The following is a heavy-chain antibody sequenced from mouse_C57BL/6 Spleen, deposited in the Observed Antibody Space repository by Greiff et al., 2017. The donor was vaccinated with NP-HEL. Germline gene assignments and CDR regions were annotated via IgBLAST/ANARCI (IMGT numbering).Heavy chain of an antibody. CDR3: EREIDDGSRDYYAMDY. D-gene: IGHD1-1*01. J-gene: IGHJ4*01. CDR1: GYTFTDYN. V-gene: IGHV1-18*01. CDR2: INPNNGGT. Sequence: EVQLQQSGPELVKPGASVKIPCKASGYTFTDYNMDWVKQSHGKSLEWIGDINPNNGGTIYNQKFKGKATLTVDKYSSTAYMELRILTSEDTAVYNCEREIDDGSRDYYAMDYWGQGTSVTVSS.